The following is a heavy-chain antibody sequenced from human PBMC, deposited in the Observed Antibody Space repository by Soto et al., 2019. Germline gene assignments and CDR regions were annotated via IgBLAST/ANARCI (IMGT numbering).Heavy chain of an antibody. Sequence: EVQLLESGGGLVQPGGSLRLSCAASGFTFSSYAMSWVRQAPGKGLEWVSAISGSGGSTYYADSVKGRFTISRDNSKNTRDLQINILRAEDTAVYYCSKVQGAYDSNGYYYSYCYYGMDVWGQGTTVTVSS. CDR2: ISGSGGST. CDR3: SKVQGAYDSNGYYYSYCYYGMDV. V-gene: IGHV3-23*01. D-gene: IGHD3-22*01. CDR1: GFTFSSYA. J-gene: IGHJ6*02.